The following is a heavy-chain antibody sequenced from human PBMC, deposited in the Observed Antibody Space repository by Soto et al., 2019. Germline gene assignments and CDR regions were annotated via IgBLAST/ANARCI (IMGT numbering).Heavy chain of an antibody. V-gene: IGHV1-69*01. CDR2: IIPIFDTI. CDR3: ASPPTWCCYYIAFDY. CDR1: GATFSSFA. Sequence: QVQLLQSGAEVKKPGSSVKVSCKASGATFSSFAFSWVRQAPGQGLEWMGVIIPIFDTISYAQKFQGRVTITADESTSTAYMELTSLTSDVTAVYYCASPPTWCCYYIAFDYWGQGTLVSVSS. D-gene: IGHD3-3*01. J-gene: IGHJ4*02.